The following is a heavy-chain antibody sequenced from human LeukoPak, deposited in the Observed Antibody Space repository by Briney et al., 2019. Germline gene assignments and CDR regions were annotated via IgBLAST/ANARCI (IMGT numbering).Heavy chain of an antibody. Sequence: GGSLRLSCAASGFTLSSYGMHWVRQAPGKGLEWVAFIRYDGSNKYYADSVKGRFTISRDNSKNTLYLQMNSLRAEDTAVYYCAKDRWYSSSWYYFDYWGQGTLVTVSS. J-gene: IGHJ4*02. D-gene: IGHD6-6*01. CDR3: AKDRWYSSSWYYFDY. V-gene: IGHV3-30*02. CDR1: GFTLSSYG. CDR2: IRYDGSNK.